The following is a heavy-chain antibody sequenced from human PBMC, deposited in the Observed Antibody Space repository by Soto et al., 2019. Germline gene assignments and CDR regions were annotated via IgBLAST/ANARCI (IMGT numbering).Heavy chain of an antibody. CDR2: ISYDGSNK. CDR1: GFTFSSYG. Sequence: QVQLVESGGGVVQPGRSLRLSCAASGFTFSSYGMHWVRQAPGKGLEWVAVISYDGSNKYYADSVKGRFTISRDNSKNTLYLQMNSLRAEDTAVYYCAKVDYYDSSGFDYWGQGTLVTVSS. J-gene: IGHJ4*02. CDR3: AKVDYYDSSGFDY. V-gene: IGHV3-30*18. D-gene: IGHD3-22*01.